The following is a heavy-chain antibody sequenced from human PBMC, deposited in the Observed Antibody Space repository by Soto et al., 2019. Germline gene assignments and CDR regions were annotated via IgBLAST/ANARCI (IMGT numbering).Heavy chain of an antibody. CDR3: AIKQHITLLGILYNYYDP. CDR1: GFTFSSYA. D-gene: IGHD3-3*01. V-gene: IGHV3-23*01. CDR2: ISGGDWST. J-gene: IGHJ5*02. Sequence: PGGSLRLSCASSGFTFSSYAMSWVRQVPGKGLEWVSSISGGDWSTFYADSVKGRFTISRDNSKNTLFLQMDSLRAEDTAVYYCAIKQHITLLGILYNYYDPWGPGTLVTVSS.